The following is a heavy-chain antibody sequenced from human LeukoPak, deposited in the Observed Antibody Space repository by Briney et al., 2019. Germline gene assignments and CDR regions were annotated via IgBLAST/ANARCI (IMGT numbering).Heavy chain of an antibody. CDR2: IYTSGST. Sequence: PETLSLTCTVSGGSISSYYWSWIRQPAGKGLEWIGRIYTSGSTNYNPSLKSRVTMSVDTSKNQFSLKLSSVTAADTAVYYCASYDFWSGTPGVWGQGTLVTVSS. V-gene: IGHV4-4*07. CDR1: GGSISSYY. D-gene: IGHD3-3*01. CDR3: ASYDFWSGTPGV. J-gene: IGHJ4*02.